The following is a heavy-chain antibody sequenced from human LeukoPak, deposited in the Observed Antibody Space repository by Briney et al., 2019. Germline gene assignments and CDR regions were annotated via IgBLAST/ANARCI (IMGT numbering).Heavy chain of an antibody. Sequence: PGGSLRLSCAASGFTFSAYAMHWVRQAPGKGLEWVAVISYDGRNQLYADSVRGRLTISRDNSKNTLSLQNNSLRPEDTAIYYCDKDIAVSVNDPPDDFQHWGQGTLVTVSS. CDR3: DKDIAVSVNDPPDDFQH. J-gene: IGHJ1*01. CDR1: GFTFSAYA. CDR2: ISYDGRNQ. D-gene: IGHD6-19*01. V-gene: IGHV3-30*04.